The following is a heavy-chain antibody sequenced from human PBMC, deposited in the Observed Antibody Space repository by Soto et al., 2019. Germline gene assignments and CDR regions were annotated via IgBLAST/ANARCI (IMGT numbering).Heavy chain of an antibody. CDR2: ISWNSGSI. CDR1: GFTFDDYA. J-gene: IGHJ5*02. Sequence: EVQLVESGGGLVQPGRSLRLSCAASGFTFDDYAMHWVRQAPGKGLEWVSGISWNSGSIGYADSVKGRFTISRDNAKNSLYLQMNSLRAEDPALYYCAKDTRSSSFNWFDPWGQGTLVTVSS. V-gene: IGHV3-9*01. CDR3: AKDTRSSSFNWFDP. D-gene: IGHD6-6*01.